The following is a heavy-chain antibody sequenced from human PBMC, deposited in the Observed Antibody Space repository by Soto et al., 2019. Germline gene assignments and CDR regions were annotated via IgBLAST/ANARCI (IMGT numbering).Heavy chain of an antibody. Sequence: PGGSLRLSCAASGFTFSNFDMHWVRQVTGKGLEWVSGIGTAGDPYYPGSVKGRFTVSRENAKKSLYLQMNSLSAGDTAVYYCARAPQDSGDYVSYAMDVWGQGTTVTVSS. CDR2: IGTAGDP. CDR1: GFTFSNFD. J-gene: IGHJ6*02. D-gene: IGHD4-17*01. V-gene: IGHV3-13*05. CDR3: ARAPQDSGDYVSYAMDV.